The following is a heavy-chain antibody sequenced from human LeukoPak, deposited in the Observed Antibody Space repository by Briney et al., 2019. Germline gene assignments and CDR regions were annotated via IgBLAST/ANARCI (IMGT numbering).Heavy chain of an antibody. D-gene: IGHD2-15*01. CDR1: GFTFSSYW. CDR2: ISSSSSYI. J-gene: IGHJ4*02. Sequence: SGGSLRLSCAASGFTFSSYWMHWVRQGPGKGLEWVSSISSSSSYIYYADSVKGRFTISRDNAKNSLYLQMNSLRAEDTAVYYCARDPSRYCSGGSCCADYWGQGTLVTVSS. CDR3: ARDPSRYCSGGSCCADY. V-gene: IGHV3-21*01.